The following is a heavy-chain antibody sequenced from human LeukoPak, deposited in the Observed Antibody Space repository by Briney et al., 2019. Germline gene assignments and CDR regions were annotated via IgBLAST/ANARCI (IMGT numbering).Heavy chain of an antibody. CDR2: INHSGST. J-gene: IGHJ4*02. CDR1: GGSFRGYY. CDR3: ARGRKNYDILTGWSQVHFDY. D-gene: IGHD3-9*01. V-gene: IGHV4-34*01. Sequence: SETLSLTCAVYGGSFRGYYWSWIRQPPGKGLEWIGEINHSGSTNYNPSLKSRVTISVDTSKNQFSLKLSSVTAADTAVYYCARGRKNYDILTGWSQVHFDYWGQGTLVTVSS.